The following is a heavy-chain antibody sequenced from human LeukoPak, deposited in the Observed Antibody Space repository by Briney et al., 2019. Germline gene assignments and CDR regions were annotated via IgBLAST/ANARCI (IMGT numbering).Heavy chain of an antibody. Sequence: PSETLSLTCTVSGGSISSYYWSWIRQPAGKGLEWIGRIYTSGSTNYNPSLKSRVTMSVDTSKSQFSLKLSSVTAADTAVYYCARDLSGSYYEGYYFDYWGQGTLVTVSS. D-gene: IGHD1-26*01. CDR3: ARDLSGSYYEGYYFDY. CDR1: GGSISSYY. CDR2: IYTSGST. J-gene: IGHJ4*02. V-gene: IGHV4-4*07.